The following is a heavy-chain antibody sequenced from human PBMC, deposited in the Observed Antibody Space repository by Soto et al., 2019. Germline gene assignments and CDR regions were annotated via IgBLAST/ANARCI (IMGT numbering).Heavy chain of an antibody. V-gene: IGHV3-23*01. CDR2: ISGSGGST. D-gene: IGHD3-10*01. CDR3: AKDGRSGSYYRAYYFDY. J-gene: IGHJ4*02. CDR1: GFTFSSYA. Sequence: EVQLLESGGGLVQPGGSLRLSCAASGFTFSSYAMSWVRQAPGKGLEGVSAISGSGGSTYYADSVKGRFTISRDNSKNTLYLQMNSLRAEDTAVYYCAKDGRSGSYYRAYYFDYWGQGTLVTVSS.